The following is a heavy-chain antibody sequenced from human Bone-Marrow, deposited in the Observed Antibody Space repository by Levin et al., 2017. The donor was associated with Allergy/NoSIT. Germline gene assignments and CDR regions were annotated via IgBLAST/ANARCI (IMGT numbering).Heavy chain of an antibody. J-gene: IGHJ4*02. CDR3: ARVWNYDFDGGTWRYTFDY. V-gene: IGHV4-59*02. CDR1: RGSVNGYN. Sequence: PSETLSLTCTVSRGSVNGYNWAWVRQSPGRHLEWIGEVSYSGSVNYNLSLRSRVAMSVDTSKKQVSLTLGSVTAEDTAMYYCARVWNYDFDGGTWRYTFDYWGQGTPVTVSS. CDR2: VSYSGSV. D-gene: IGHD3-16*02.